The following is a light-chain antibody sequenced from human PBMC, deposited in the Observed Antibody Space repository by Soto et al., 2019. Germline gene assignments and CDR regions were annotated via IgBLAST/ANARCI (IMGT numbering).Light chain of an antibody. Sequence: IVMTQSPATLSLSPGERATLSCRASQTIYNTLAWYRQNPGQAPRLLIYSASSRATGIPGRFSGSGSGTDFTLTINRLEPEDFEVYYCQQYGTSPFTFGGGTTVDIK. CDR1: QTIYNT. V-gene: IGKV3-20*01. CDR3: QQYGTSPFT. CDR2: SAS. J-gene: IGKJ4*01.